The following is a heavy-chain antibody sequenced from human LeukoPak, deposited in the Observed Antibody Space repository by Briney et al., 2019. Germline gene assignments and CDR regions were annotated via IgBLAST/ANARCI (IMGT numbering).Heavy chain of an antibody. D-gene: IGHD3-22*01. CDR3: ARTYYYDSSGYYYSDY. CDR2: INHSGST. J-gene: IGHJ4*02. CDR1: GGPFSGYY. Sequence: KPSETLSLTCAVYGGPFSGYYWSWIRQPPGKGLEWIGEINHSGSTNYNPSLKSRVTISVDTSKNQFSLKLSSVTAADTAVYYCARTYYYDSSGYYYSDYWGQGTLVTVSS. V-gene: IGHV4-34*01.